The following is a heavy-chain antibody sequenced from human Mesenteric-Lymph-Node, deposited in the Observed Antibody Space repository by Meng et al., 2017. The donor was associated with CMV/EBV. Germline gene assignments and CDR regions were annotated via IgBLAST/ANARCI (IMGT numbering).Heavy chain of an antibody. D-gene: IGHD5-18*01. CDR2: IYSSGAT. CDR1: GLIVSDNY. CDR3: ARERGGVRGYSYGYSGGAFDI. V-gene: IGHV3-53*01. Sequence: GESLKISCAASGLIVSDNYMTWVRQAPGKGLEWVSSIYSSGATFYTDSVKDRFTTYRDSSKNMLFLQMNSLRADDTAVYYCARERGGVRGYSYGYSGGAFDIWGQGTMVTVSS. J-gene: IGHJ3*02.